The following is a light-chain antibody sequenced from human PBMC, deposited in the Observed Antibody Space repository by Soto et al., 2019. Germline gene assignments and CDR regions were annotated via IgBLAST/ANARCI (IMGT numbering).Light chain of an antibody. Sequence: EIVLTQSPDTLSLSPGERATLSCRASQSGSSSYLAWYQQRPGQPPRLLIYGVFTRADDIPDRFSGSGSGTDFTLTISSLQHEDFAVYYCQHYGYPQWTFGQGTKVDIK. CDR3: QHYGYPQWT. CDR2: GVF. J-gene: IGKJ1*01. CDR1: QSGSSSY. V-gene: IGKV3-20*01.